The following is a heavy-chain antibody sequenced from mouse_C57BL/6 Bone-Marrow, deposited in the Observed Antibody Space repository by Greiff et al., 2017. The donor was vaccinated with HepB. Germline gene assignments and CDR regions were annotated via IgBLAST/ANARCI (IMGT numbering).Heavy chain of an antibody. D-gene: IGHD1-1*01. CDR2: ISNLAYSI. CDR1: GFTFSDYG. J-gene: IGHJ3*01. Sequence: EVNLVESEGGLVQPGGSLKLSCAASGFTFSDYGMAWVRQAPRKGPEWVAFISNLAYSIYYADTVTGRFTISRENAKNTLYLELSSLRSEDTAMYYCASHYYGSSPFAYWGQGTLVTVSA. CDR3: ASHYYGSSPFAY. V-gene: IGHV5-15*01.